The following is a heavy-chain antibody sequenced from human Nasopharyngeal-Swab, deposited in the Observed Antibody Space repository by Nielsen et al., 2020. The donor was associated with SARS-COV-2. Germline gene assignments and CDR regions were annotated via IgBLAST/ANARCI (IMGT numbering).Heavy chain of an antibody. D-gene: IGHD3-16*01. CDR2: IWYDGSNK. V-gene: IGHV3-33*01. Sequence: GGSLRLSCAASGFTFSSYGMHWVRQAPGKGLEWVAVIWYDGSNKYYADSVKGRFTISRDNSKNTLYLQMNSLRAEDTAVYNCARDLAVGDDSYGYWGQGTLVTVSS. CDR1: GFTFSSYG. J-gene: IGHJ4*02. CDR3: ARDLAVGDDSYGY.